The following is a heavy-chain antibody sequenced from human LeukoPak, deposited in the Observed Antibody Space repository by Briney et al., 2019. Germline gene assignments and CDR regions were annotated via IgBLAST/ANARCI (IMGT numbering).Heavy chain of an antibody. Sequence: SGGSLRLSCAASGFTVSSNYMSWVRQAPGKGLEWVSVIYSGGSTYYADSVRGRFTTSRDNSKNTLYLQMNSLRAEDTAVYYCARGSGYYRYYFDYWGQGTLVTVSS. CDR3: ARGSGYYRYYFDY. V-gene: IGHV3-53*01. D-gene: IGHD3-22*01. CDR2: IYSGGST. J-gene: IGHJ4*02. CDR1: GFTVSSNY.